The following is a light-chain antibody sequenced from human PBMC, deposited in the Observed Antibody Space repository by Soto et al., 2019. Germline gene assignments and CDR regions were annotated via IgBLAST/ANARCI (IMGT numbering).Light chain of an antibody. J-gene: IGKJ1*01. CDR1: QSVSSK. CDR3: QQYNSWLWT. V-gene: IGKV3-15*01. Sequence: IVMSQSLATLSVSPGEGATLSCRASQSVSSKLAWYQQSPGQAPRLLIYGASTRATGIPARFSGSGSGTEFTLIISSLQSEDSAVYYCQQYNSWLWTFGQGTKVDIK. CDR2: GAS.